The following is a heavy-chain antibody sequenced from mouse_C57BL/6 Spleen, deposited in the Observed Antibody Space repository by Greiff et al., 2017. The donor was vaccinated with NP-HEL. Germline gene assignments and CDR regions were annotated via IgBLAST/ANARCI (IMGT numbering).Heavy chain of an antibody. Sequence: QVQLQQSGAELVKPGASVKLSCKASGYTFTSYWMHWVKQRPGQGLEWIGMIHPNSGSTNYNEKFKSKATLTVDKSSSTAYMQLSSLTSEDSAVYYCARDGGRRYFDYWGQGTTLTVSS. V-gene: IGHV1-64*01. CDR3: ARDGGRRYFDY. J-gene: IGHJ2*01. CDR2: IHPNSGST. D-gene: IGHD3-3*01. CDR1: GYTFTSYW.